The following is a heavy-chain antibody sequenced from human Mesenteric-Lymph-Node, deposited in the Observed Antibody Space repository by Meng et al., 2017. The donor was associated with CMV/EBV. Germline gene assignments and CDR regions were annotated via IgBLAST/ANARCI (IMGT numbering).Heavy chain of an antibody. J-gene: IGHJ6*02. D-gene: IGHD2-2*01. Sequence: ASVKVSCKASGYTFNSYGISWVRQAPGQGLEWMGWISAYNGNTNYAQKLQGRVTMTTDTSTSTAYMELSRLRSDDTAVYYCARDGKYCSSTSCLNSGYYYYYYGMDVWGQGTTVTVSS. V-gene: IGHV1-18*01. CDR3: ARDGKYCSSTSCLNSGYYYYYYGMDV. CDR2: ISAYNGNT. CDR1: GYTFNSYG.